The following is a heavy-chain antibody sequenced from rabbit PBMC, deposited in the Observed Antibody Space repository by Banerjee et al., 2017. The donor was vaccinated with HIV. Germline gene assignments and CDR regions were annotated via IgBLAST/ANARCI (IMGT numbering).Heavy chain of an antibody. CDR1: GFSFSSNYW. CDR3: ARGGAGYDLTRLDL. J-gene: IGHJ6*01. Sequence: QEQLEESGGGLVTPGGSLTLTCTASGFSFSSNYWIYWVRQAPGKGLEWIACIYTGSGSTYYASWAKGRFTISKTSSTTVTLQMTSLTAADTATYFCARGGAGYDLTRLDLWGPGTLVTV. D-gene: IGHD3-1*01. CDR2: IYTGSGST. V-gene: IGHV1S45*01.